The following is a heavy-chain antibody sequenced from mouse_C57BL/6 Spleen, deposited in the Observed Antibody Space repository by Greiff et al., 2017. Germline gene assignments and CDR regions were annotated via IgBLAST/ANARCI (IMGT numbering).Heavy chain of an antibody. CDR2: IDPSDSYT. D-gene: IGHD2-3*01. Sequence: QVQLQQPGAELVMPGASVKLSCKASGYTFTSYWMHWVKQRPGQGLEWIGEIDPSDSYTNYNQKFKGKSTLTVDKSSSTAYMQLSSLTSEDSAVYDCARWDDPGYFDYWGQGTTLTVSS. J-gene: IGHJ2*01. CDR3: ARWDDPGYFDY. V-gene: IGHV1-69*01. CDR1: GYTFTSYW.